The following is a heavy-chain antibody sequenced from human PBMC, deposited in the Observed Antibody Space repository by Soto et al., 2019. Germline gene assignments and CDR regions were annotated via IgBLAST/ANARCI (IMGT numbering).Heavy chain of an antibody. J-gene: IGHJ4*02. CDR1: GGSISSGGYY. D-gene: IGHD4-4*01. Sequence: QVQLQESGPGLVKPSQTLSLTCTVSGGSISSGGYYWSWIRQHPGKGLEWTGYIYYSGSTYYNPSLKSRVTISVDTSKNQFSLKLSSVTAADTAVYYCARDSGYDYNSGYYFDYWGQGTLVTVSS. CDR2: IYYSGST. CDR3: ARDSGYDYNSGYYFDY. V-gene: IGHV4-31*03.